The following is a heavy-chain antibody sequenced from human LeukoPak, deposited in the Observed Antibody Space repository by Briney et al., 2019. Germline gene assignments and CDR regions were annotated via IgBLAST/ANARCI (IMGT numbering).Heavy chain of an antibody. V-gene: IGHV3-21*01. CDR1: GFTFSSYS. J-gene: IGHJ5*02. CDR2: ITSSSSYI. CDR3: ARESFDP. Sequence: PGGSLRLSCAGSGFTFSSYSMNWVRQAPGKGLEWVSSITSSSSYIYYTDSVKGRFTISRDNAKKSVYLQMNSLRAEDTAVYYCARESFDPWGQGTLVTVSS.